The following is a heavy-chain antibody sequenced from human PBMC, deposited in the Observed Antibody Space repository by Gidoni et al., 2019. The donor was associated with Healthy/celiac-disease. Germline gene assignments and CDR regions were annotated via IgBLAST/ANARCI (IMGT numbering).Heavy chain of an antibody. CDR3: ARDLADTQSSGAYFDY. CDR1: GYTFTSYY. Sequence: QVQLVQSGAEVKKPGASVKVSCKASGYTFTSYYMHWVRQAPGQGLEWMGIINPSGSNTSYAQKFQGRVTMTRDTSTSTVYRERSSLRSEDTAVYYCARDLADTQSSGAYFDYWGQGTLVTVSS. J-gene: IGHJ4*02. V-gene: IGHV1-46*01. D-gene: IGHD6-19*01. CDR2: INPSGSNT.